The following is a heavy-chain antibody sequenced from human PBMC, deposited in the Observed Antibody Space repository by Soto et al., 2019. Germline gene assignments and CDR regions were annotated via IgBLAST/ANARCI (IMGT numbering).Heavy chain of an antibody. Sequence: SENLSVTCTISGGSTSSAYWSWVRQSPGKGLEWIGYIHNSVGTNYNPSLKSRVAISLDTSKNQFSLRLTSVTAADTAVYYCARDLAWVCPGNGCYTNEGNYGMDVWGQGTSVT. CDR3: ARDLAWVCPGNGCYTNEGNYGMDV. D-gene: IGHD2-2*02. V-gene: IGHV4-4*08. J-gene: IGHJ6*02. CDR2: IHNSVGT. CDR1: GGSTSSAY.